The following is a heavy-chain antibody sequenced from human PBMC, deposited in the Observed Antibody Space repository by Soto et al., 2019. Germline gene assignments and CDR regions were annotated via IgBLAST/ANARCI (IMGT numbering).Heavy chain of an antibody. CDR2: MNPNSGNT. CDR3: ARVAMGSTRNYYYYYMDV. D-gene: IGHD2-2*01. Sequence: ASVKVSCKASGYTFNSYDINWVRQATGQRLEWMGWMNPNSGNTGYAQKFQGRVTMTRNTSISTAYMELSSLRSEDTAVCYCARVAMGSTRNYYYYYMDVWGKGTTVTVSS. V-gene: IGHV1-8*01. CDR1: GYTFNSYD. J-gene: IGHJ6*03.